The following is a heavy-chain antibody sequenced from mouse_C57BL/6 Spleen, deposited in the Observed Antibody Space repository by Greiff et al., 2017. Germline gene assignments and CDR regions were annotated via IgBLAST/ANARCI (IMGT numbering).Heavy chain of an antibody. J-gene: IGHJ2*01. V-gene: IGHV5-17*01. CDR2: ISSGSSTI. CDR1: GFTFSDYG. D-gene: IGHD1-1*01. CDR3: ARPFWYYGSLDY. Sequence: EVMLVESGGGLVKPGGSLKLSCAASGFTFSDYGMHWVRQAPEKGLEWVAYISSGSSTIYSADTVKGRFTISRDNAKNTLFLQMTSLRAEDTAMYYCARPFWYYGSLDYWGQGTTLTVSS.